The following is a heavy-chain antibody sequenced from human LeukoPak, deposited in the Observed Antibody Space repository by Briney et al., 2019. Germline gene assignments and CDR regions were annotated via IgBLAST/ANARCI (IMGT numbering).Heavy chain of an antibody. CDR1: GFTFDDYG. CDR3: ARGLPYDYVWGSYRYTPSYFDY. V-gene: IGHV3-20*01. J-gene: IGHJ4*02. D-gene: IGHD3-16*02. CDR2: INWNGGST. Sequence: GGSLRLSCAASGFTFDDYGMSWVRQAPGKGLEWVSGINWNGGSTGYADSVKGRFTISRDNAKNSLYLQMNSLRAEDTALYHCARGLPYDYVWGSYRYTPSYFDYWDQGTLVTVSS.